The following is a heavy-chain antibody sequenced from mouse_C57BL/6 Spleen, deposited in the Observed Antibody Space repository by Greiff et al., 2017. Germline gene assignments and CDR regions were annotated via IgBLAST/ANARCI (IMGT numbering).Heavy chain of an antibody. D-gene: IGHD1-1*01. J-gene: IGHJ4*01. CDR3: ARNKRDYGSTYAMDY. CDR1: GFSLTSYA. CDR2: IWTGGGT. V-gene: IGHV2-9-1*01. Sequence: VKVVESGPGLVAPSQSLSITCTVSGFSLTSYAISWVRQPPGKGLEWLGVIWTGGGTNYNSALKSRLSISKDNSKSQVFLKMNSLQTDDTARYYCARNKRDYGSTYAMDYWGQGTSVTVSS.